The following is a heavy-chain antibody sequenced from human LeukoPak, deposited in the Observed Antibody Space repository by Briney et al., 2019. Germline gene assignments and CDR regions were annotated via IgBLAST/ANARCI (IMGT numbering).Heavy chain of an antibody. CDR1: GFTFSNYG. J-gene: IGHJ4*02. CDR2: ISSSGSTI. V-gene: IGHV3-48*02. Sequence: GGSLRLSCAASGFTFSNYGMNWVRQAPGKGLEWVSYISSSGSTIYYADSVKGRFTISRDNAKNSLYLQMNNLRDEDTAVYYCARDRSSSAAPSLSYWGQGALVTVSS. CDR3: ARDRSSSAAPSLSY. D-gene: IGHD6-13*01.